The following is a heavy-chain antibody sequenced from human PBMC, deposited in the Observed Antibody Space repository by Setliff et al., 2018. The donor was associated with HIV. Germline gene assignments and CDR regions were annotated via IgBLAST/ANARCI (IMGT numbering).Heavy chain of an antibody. Sequence: PSETLSLTCTVSGASISSHYWSWIRQSPGKGLEWIGHVYYSGTTKYNPSLQSRVSMSVDTSKNQVSVRLQSLSAADTAAYYCARDVTFITHDALDLWGQGIMVTVSS. D-gene: IGHD3-22*01. CDR3: ARDVTFITHDALDL. J-gene: IGHJ3*01. CDR1: GASISSHY. V-gene: IGHV4-59*11. CDR2: VYYSGTT.